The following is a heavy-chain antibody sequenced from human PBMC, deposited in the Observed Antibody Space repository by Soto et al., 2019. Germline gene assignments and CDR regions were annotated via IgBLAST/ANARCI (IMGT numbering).Heavy chain of an antibody. V-gene: IGHV1-69*13. Sequence: SVKVSCKAAGGTFSSYAISWVRQAPGQGLEWMGGIIPIFGTANYAQKFQGRVTITADESTSTAYMELSSLRSEDTAVYYCAREGPDTAMVNFDYWGQGTLVTVSS. CDR1: GGTFSSYA. D-gene: IGHD5-18*01. CDR2: IIPIFGTA. J-gene: IGHJ4*02. CDR3: AREGPDTAMVNFDY.